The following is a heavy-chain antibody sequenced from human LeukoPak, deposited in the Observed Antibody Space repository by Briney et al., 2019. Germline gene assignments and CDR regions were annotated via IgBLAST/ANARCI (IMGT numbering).Heavy chain of an antibody. CDR1: GFTFSNHA. Sequence: GRSLRLSCEASGFTFSNHAMHWVRQAPGKGLEWVAVISYDGSNEYYADSVKGRFTISRDNSKNTLYLQMNSLRAEDTAVYYCPGSYYYGSGSYHGMDVWGQGTTVTVSS. CDR3: PGSYYYGSGSYHGMDV. J-gene: IGHJ6*02. V-gene: IGHV3-30-3*02. D-gene: IGHD3-10*01. CDR2: ISYDGSNE.